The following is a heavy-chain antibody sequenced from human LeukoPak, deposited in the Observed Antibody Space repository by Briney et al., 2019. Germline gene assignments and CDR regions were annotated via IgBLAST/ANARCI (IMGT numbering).Heavy chain of an antibody. J-gene: IGHJ4*02. CDR2: ISSSGSTI. Sequence: FSSYEMXWVRQXXGKGLEWVSYISSSGSTIYYAGSVKGRFTISRDNAKNSLYLQMNSLRAEDTAVYYCARADYWGQGTLVTVSS. V-gene: IGHV3-48*03. CDR1: FSSYE. CDR3: ARADY.